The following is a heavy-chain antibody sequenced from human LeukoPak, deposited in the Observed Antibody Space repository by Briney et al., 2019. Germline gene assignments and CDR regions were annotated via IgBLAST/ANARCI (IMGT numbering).Heavy chain of an antibody. V-gene: IGHV3-30*18. D-gene: IGHD5-18*01. CDR2: ISFDGSRK. J-gene: IGHJ4*02. CDR3: AKAGASHTAMDFLFDY. CDR1: GFTFSSYY. Sequence: GRSLRLSCAASGFTFSSYYLHWVRQAPGKGLEWVAVISFDGSRKYYADSLKGRFTSSRDNSMNTLYLQMSILRVEDTAIYYCAKAGASHTAMDFLFDYWGQGTLVTVSS.